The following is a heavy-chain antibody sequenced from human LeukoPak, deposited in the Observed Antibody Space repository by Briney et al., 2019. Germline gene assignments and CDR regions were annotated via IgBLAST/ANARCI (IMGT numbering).Heavy chain of an antibody. V-gene: IGHV1-8*01. CDR1: GYTFTSYD. CDR2: MSPNSGNT. J-gene: IGHJ4*02. D-gene: IGHD6-13*01. CDR3: ARDADGYSSSWYAN. Sequence: ASVKVSCKASGYTFTSYDINWVRQATGQGLEWMGWMSPNSGNTGYAQKFQGRVTMTRNTSISTAYMELSSLRSEDTAVYYCARDADGYSSSWYANWGQGTLVTVSS.